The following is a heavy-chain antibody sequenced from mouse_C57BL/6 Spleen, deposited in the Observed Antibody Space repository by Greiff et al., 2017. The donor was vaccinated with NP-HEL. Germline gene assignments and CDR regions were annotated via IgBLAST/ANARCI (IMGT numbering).Heavy chain of an antibody. V-gene: IGHV5-12*01. CDR3: ARTTVAARYAMDY. Sequence: EVQLVESGGGLVQPGGSLKLSCAASGFTFSDYYMYWVRQTPEKRLEWVAYISNGGGSTYYPDTVKGRFTISRDNAKNTLYLQMSRLKSEDTAMYYCARTTVAARYAMDYWGQGTSVTVSS. J-gene: IGHJ4*01. CDR1: GFTFSDYY. CDR2: ISNGGGST. D-gene: IGHD1-1*01.